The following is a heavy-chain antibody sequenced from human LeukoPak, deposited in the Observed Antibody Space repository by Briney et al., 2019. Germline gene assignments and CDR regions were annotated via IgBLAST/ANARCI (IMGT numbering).Heavy chain of an antibody. D-gene: IGHD6-6*01. CDR2: IIPIFGTA. V-gene: IGHV1-69*05. J-gene: IGHJ4*02. CDR1: GFSFTRYY. Sequence: GASVKVSCKASGFSFTRYYFHWVRQAPGQGLEWMGGIIPIFGTANYAQKFQGRVTITTDESTSTAYMELSSLRSEDTAVYYCARDRASSSIAARAYLDFDYWGQGTLVTVSS. CDR3: ARDRASSSIAARAYLDFDY.